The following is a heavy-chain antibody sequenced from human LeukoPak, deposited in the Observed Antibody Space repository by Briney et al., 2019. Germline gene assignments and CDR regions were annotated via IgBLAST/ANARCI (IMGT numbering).Heavy chain of an antibody. CDR1: GFTFKSYS. CDR2: ISSSSTYI. CDR3: AREMDEGPTEGFDY. J-gene: IGHJ4*02. D-gene: IGHD1-26*01. Sequence: GGSLRLSCAASGFTFKSYSMNWVRQAPGKGVEWVSSISSSSTYIYYADSVKGRFTISRDNAKNALYLQMNSQSAEDTAVYYCAREMDEGPTEGFDYWGQGTLVTVSS. V-gene: IGHV3-21*01.